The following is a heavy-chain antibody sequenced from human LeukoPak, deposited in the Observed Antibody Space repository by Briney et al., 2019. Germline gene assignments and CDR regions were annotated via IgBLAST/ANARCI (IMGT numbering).Heavy chain of an antibody. J-gene: IGHJ4*02. CDR3: ASTPYDYVWGSYRFDY. CDR1: GYTFTSYG. Sequence: ASVKVSCKASGYTFTSYGISWVRQAPGQGLEWMGWISAYNGNTNYAQKLQGRVIMTTDTSTSTAYMELRSLRSDDTAVYYCASTPYDYVWGSYRFDYWGQGTLVTVSS. V-gene: IGHV1-18*01. D-gene: IGHD3-16*02. CDR2: ISAYNGNT.